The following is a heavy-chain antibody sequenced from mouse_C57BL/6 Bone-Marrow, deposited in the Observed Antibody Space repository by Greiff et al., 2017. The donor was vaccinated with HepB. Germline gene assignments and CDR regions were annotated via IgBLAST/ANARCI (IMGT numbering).Heavy chain of an antibody. D-gene: IGHD2-2*01. J-gene: IGHJ3*01. CDR1: GYTFTSYW. Sequence: QVQPQQPGTELVKPGASVKLSCKASGYTFTSYWMHWVKQRPGQGLEWIGNINPSNGGTNYNEKFKSKATLTVDKSSSTAYMQLSSLTSEDSAVYYCAAWLRRGAWFAYWGQGTLVTVSA. CDR3: AAWLRRGAWFAY. CDR2: INPSNGGT. V-gene: IGHV1-53*01.